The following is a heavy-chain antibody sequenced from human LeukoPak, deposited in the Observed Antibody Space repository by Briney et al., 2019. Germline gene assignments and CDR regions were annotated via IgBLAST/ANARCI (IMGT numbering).Heavy chain of an antibody. CDR3: ARDPSRLRSGFDY. D-gene: IGHD4-17*01. V-gene: IGHV1-69*01. J-gene: IGHJ4*02. Sequence: IIPIFGTANSAQKFQGRVTITADESTSTAYMELSSLRSEDTAVYYCARDPSRLRSGFDYWGQGTLVTVSS. CDR2: IIPIFGTA.